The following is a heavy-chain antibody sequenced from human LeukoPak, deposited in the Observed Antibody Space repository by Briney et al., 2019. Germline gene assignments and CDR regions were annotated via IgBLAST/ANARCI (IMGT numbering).Heavy chain of an antibody. CDR1: GFTFSSNW. J-gene: IGHJ4*02. D-gene: IGHD5-12*01. CDR2: IKQDGSEI. CDR3: ASEDSGSFDY. V-gene: IGHV3-7*01. Sequence: GGSLRLSCVASGFTFSSNWMSWVRQAPGKGLEWVANIKQDGSEIYYVDSVKGRFTISRDNAKNSLYLQMNSLRAEDTAVYYCASEDSGSFDYWGQGTLVTVSS.